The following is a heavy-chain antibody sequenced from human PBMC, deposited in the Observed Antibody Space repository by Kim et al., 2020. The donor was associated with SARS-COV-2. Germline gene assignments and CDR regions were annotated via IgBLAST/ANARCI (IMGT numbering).Heavy chain of an antibody. D-gene: IGHD6-19*01. Sequence: GGSLRLSCAVSGFTVSSDYMSWVRQAPGKGLEWVSVIYIGGSTYYADSVRGRFTISRDNSKNTLYLQMDSLRAEDTAVYYCARTSSVWGQGTLVTVSS. V-gene: IGHV3-53*01. J-gene: IGHJ4*02. CDR3: ARTSSV. CDR1: GFTVSSDY. CDR2: IYIGGST.